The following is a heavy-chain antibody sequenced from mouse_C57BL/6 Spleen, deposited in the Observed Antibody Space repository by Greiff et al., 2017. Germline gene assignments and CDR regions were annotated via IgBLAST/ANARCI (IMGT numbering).Heavy chain of an antibody. CDR2: IDPEDGDT. CDR3: TPYSNYYYAMDY. CDR1: GFNIKDYY. D-gene: IGHD2-5*01. J-gene: IGHJ4*01. Sequence: EVKLMESGAELVRPGASVKLSCTASGFNIKDYYMHWVKQRPEQGLEWIGRIDPEDGDTEYAPKFQGKATMTADTSSNTAYLQLSSLTSEDTAVYYCTPYSNYYYAMDYWGQGTSVTVSS. V-gene: IGHV14-1*01.